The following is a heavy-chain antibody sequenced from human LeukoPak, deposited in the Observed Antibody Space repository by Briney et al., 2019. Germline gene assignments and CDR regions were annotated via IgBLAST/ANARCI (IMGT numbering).Heavy chain of an antibody. CDR1: GFRFSDYY. J-gene: IGHJ2*01. V-gene: IGHV3-11*01. CDR2: ISSPGTTL. CDR3: ASGIQPRLSWFFDL. Sequence: GGSLRLSCAASGFRFSDYYMTWIPQAPGKGPEWVAYISSPGTTLYYVDSVKGRFTISRDNEKNSMSLQMNSLRAEETAVYSCASGIQPRLSWFFDLWGCGTQVIVSS. D-gene: IGHD5-18*01.